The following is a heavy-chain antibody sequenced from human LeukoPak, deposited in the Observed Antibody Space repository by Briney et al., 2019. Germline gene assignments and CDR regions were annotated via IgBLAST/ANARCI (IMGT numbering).Heavy chain of an antibody. CDR1: GYTFTSYG. J-gene: IGHJ4*02. CDR3: ARDRPAGYFDWLLDIDY. CDR2: ISAYNGNT. V-gene: IGHV1-18*01. D-gene: IGHD3-9*01. Sequence: ASVKVSCKASGYTFTSYGISWVRQAPGQGLEWMGWISAYNGNTNYAQKLQGRVTMTTDTSTSTAYMELRSLRSDDTAVYYCARDRPAGYFDWLLDIDYWGQGTLVTVSS.